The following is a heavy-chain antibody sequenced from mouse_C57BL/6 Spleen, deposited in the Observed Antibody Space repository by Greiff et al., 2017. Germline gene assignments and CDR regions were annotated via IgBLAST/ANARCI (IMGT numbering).Heavy chain of an antibody. Sequence: EVKLVESGGGLVQPGGSMKLSCAASGFTFSDAWMDWVRQSPEKGLEWVAEIRNKANNHATYYAESVKGRFTISRDDSKSSVYLQMNSLRAEDTGIYYCTRLITTVDYAMDYWGQGTSVTVSS. J-gene: IGHJ4*01. CDR2: IRNKANNHAT. CDR3: TRLITTVDYAMDY. D-gene: IGHD1-1*01. CDR1: GFTFSDAW. V-gene: IGHV6-6*01.